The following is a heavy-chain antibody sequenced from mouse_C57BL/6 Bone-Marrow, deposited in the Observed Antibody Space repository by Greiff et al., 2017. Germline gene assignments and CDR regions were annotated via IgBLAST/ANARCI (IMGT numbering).Heavy chain of an antibody. CDR2: IYPRDGST. V-gene: IGHV1-78*01. Sequence: QVQLQQSDAELVKPGASVKISCKVSGYTFTDHTIHWMKQRPEQGLEWIGYIYPRDGSTKYNEKLKGKATLTAAKSSSTAYMQLNSLTSEDSAVYFCARSGIYYGSSYDYAMDYWGQGTSVTVSS. D-gene: IGHD1-1*01. CDR1: GYTFTDHT. J-gene: IGHJ4*01. CDR3: ARSGIYYGSSYDYAMDY.